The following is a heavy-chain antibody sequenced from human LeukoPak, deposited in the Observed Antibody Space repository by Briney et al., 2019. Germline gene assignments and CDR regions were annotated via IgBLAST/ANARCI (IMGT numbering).Heavy chain of an antibody. D-gene: IGHD3-10*01. J-gene: IGHJ4*02. CDR3: ARTLGGY. CDR1: GFIFSSYD. CDR2: IWYDGSNK. Sequence: GGSLRLSCAASGFIFSSYDIHWVRQAPGKGLEWVALIWYDGSNKYYGDSVKGRFTISRDNSKNTLFLQMNSLRAEDTAVYYCARTLGGYWGQGALVTVSS. V-gene: IGHV3-33*01.